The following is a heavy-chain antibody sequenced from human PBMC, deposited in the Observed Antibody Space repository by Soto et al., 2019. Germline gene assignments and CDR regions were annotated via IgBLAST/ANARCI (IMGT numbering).Heavy chain of an antibody. CDR3: ARSIAVPSSHIDH. CDR1: GGSMSGYY. CDR2: VSYTGRT. D-gene: IGHD6-6*01. V-gene: IGHV4-59*01. Sequence: QVQLQESGPGLVKPSETLSLTCRVSGGSMSGYYWGWIRQAPGKGLEWIGYVSYTGRTTYKPSLPSRVTISVDTANKPFSLSLGRETAAVTAVYFCARSIAVPSSHIDHWGQGIRVTVSS. J-gene: IGHJ4*02.